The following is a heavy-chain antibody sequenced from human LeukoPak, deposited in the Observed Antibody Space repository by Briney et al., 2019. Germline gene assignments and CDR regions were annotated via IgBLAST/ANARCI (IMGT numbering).Heavy chain of an antibody. CDR2: IIPIFTTA. V-gene: IGHV1-69*13. D-gene: IGHD4-17*01. Sequence: SVKVSFKASGGPFSSYAINWVRQAPGQGLEWMGGIIPIFTTANYAQKFQDRITITADESTSTAYMELSSLRSEDTAVYYCARAVTYGAKFDFWGQGTLVTVSS. CDR1: GGPFSSYA. CDR3: ARAVTYGAKFDF. J-gene: IGHJ4*02.